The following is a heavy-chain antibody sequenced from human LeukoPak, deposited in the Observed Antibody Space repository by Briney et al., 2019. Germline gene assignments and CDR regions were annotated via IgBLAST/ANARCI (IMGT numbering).Heavy chain of an antibody. CDR1: GGTFSSYA. D-gene: IGHD3-9*01. J-gene: IGHJ4*02. V-gene: IGHV1-69*04. Sequence: SVKVSCKASGGTFSSYAISWVRQAPGQGLAWMGRIIPILGIANYAQKFQGRVTITADKSTSTAHMELSSLRSEDTAVYYCARDFDILTGLRGFGPGSHFDYWGQGTLVTVSS. CDR3: ARDFDILTGLRGFGPGSHFDY. CDR2: IIPILGIA.